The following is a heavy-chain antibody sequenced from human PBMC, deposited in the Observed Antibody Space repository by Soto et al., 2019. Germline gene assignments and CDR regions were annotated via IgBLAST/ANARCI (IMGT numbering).Heavy chain of an antibody. CDR2: ISYDGSNK. V-gene: IGHV3-30*18. Sequence: QVHLVESGGGVVQPGRSLTLSCAGSGFTCSSYGMHLVRQAPGKGLYWVAVISYDGSNKYYADSVKGRFTISRENSKNPPSLPMNRLKAEDTAGSSRAKDRDIAAARESYFHYWRQGPMVDVAS. CDR1: GFTCSSYG. CDR3: AKDRDIAAARESYFHY. D-gene: IGHD6-13*01. J-gene: IGHJ4*02.